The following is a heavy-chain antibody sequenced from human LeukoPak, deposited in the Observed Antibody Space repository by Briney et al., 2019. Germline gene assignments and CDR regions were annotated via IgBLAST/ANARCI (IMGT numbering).Heavy chain of an antibody. Sequence: PGGTLRLSCAASGFTFSSYGMSWVRQAPGKGLEWVSAISGSGGSTYYADSVKGRFTISRDNSKNTLYLQMNSLRAEDTAVYYCAKATSTRTFYAPFDYWGQGTLVTVSS. D-gene: IGHD1-14*01. CDR2: ISGSGGST. CDR3: AKATSTRTFYAPFDY. J-gene: IGHJ4*02. CDR1: GFTFSSYG. V-gene: IGHV3-23*01.